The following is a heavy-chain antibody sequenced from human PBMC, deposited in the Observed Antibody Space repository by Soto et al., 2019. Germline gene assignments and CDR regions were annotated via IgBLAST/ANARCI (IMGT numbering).Heavy chain of an antibody. J-gene: IGHJ4*02. Sequence: SETLSLTCTVSGGSISSGDYYWSWIRQPPGKGLEWIGYIYYSGSTYYNPSLKSRVTISVDTSKNQFSLKLSSVTAADTAVYYCARHIVVVTAFDYWGQGTLVTVSS. CDR3: ARHIVVVTAFDY. V-gene: IGHV4-30-4*01. D-gene: IGHD2-21*02. CDR2: IYYSGST. CDR1: GGSISSGDYY.